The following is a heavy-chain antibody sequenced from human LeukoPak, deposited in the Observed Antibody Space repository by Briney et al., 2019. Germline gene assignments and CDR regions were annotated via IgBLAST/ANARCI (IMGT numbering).Heavy chain of an antibody. V-gene: IGHV1-69*13. CDR1: GGTFSSYA. J-gene: IGHJ4*02. D-gene: IGHD6-13*01. Sequence: ASVKVSCKASGGTFSSYAISWVRQAPGQGLEWMGGIIPIFGTANYAQKFQGRVTITADESTSTAYMELSSLRSEDTAVYYCARGRYSSSWYGSNFDYWGQGTLVTVSS. CDR3: ARGRYSSSWYGSNFDY. CDR2: IIPIFGTA.